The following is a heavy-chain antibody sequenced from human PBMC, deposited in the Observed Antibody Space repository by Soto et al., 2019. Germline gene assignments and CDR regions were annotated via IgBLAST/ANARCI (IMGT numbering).Heavy chain of an antibody. CDR1: GGTFSSYA. J-gene: IGHJ6*02. Sequence: SVKVSCKASGGTFSSYAISWVRQAPGQGLEWMGGIIPIFGTANYARKFQGRVTITADESTSTAYMELSSLRSEDTAVYYCARGGPDIVVVPAAIDVSYYYGMDVWGQGTTVTVSS. CDR2: IIPIFGTA. V-gene: IGHV1-69*13. CDR3: ARGGPDIVVVPAAIDVSYYYGMDV. D-gene: IGHD2-2*02.